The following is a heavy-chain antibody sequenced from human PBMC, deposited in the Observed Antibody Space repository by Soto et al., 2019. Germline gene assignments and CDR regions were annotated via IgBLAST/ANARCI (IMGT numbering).Heavy chain of an antibody. CDR2: MNPNSGNT. CDR1: GYTFTSYD. CDR3: SRPRSGSYYYGMDV. Sequence: QVQLVQSGAEVKKPGASVKVSCKASGYTFTSYDINWVRQATGQGIEWMGWMNPNSGNTGYAQKFQGRVNMTRNTSIITAYMELSSLRSEDTAVYYCSRPRSGSYYYGMDVWGQWTAVNVSS. D-gene: IGHD3-3*01. V-gene: IGHV1-8*01. J-gene: IGHJ6*02.